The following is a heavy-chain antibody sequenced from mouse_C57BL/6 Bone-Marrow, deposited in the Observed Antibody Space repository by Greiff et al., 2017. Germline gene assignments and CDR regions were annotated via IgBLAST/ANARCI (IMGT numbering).Heavy chain of an antibody. CDR3: PTWHCHCCGSSPDY. V-gene: IGHV14-4*01. CDR2: IDPENGDT. CDR1: GFNIKDDY. D-gene: IGHD1-1*01. Sequence: VQLKESGAELVRPGASVKLSCTASGFNIKDDYMHWVKQRPEQGLEWIGWIDPENGDTEYASKFQGKATITADTASNTAYLQLSSLKSEDTYVYYCPTWHCHCCGSSPDYWGQGTTLTVSS. J-gene: IGHJ2*01.